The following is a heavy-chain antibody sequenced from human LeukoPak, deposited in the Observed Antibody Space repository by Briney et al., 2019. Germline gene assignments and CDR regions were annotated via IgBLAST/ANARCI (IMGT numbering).Heavy chain of an antibody. D-gene: IGHD4-17*01. Sequence: PGGSLRLSCAASGFTFSSYAMTWVRQATGKGLEWVSSINNSGTDTYYEDSVKGRFTISRDNSKNTLFLHINSLSAEDMAVYYCAAAVNTGRAEHYWGQGTLVTVSS. CDR2: INNSGTDT. CDR3: AAAVNTGRAEHY. J-gene: IGHJ4*02. V-gene: IGHV3-23*01. CDR1: GFTFSSYA.